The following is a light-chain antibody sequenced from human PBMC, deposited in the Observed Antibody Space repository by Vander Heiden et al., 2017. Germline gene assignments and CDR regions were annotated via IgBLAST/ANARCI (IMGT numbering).Light chain of an antibody. CDR2: EVS. V-gene: IGLV2-23*02. CDR1: SSDIGANEF. CDR3: CEYAGGSTRL. Sequence: QSALTPPASVSGSPGQSITIPCSGSSSDIGANEFVSWYRQYPGKAPKLMMYEVSKRPSGVSYRFSGSKSGNTASLTISGPQAEDEAIYHCCEYAGGSTRLFGGGSKVTVL. J-gene: IGLJ3*02.